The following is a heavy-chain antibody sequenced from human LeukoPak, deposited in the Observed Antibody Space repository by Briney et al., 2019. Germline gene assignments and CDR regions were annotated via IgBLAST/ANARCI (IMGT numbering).Heavy chain of an antibody. CDR3: AKDTARGVIAYYLDY. CDR1: GFTFSSYA. J-gene: IGHJ4*02. D-gene: IGHD3-10*01. CDR2: ISGSGGST. V-gene: IGHV3-23*01. Sequence: PGGSLRLSCAASGFTFSSYAMSWVRQAPGKGLEWVSAISGSGGSTYYADSVKGRFTISRDNSKNTLYLQMNSLRAEDTAVYYCAKDTARGVIAYYLDYWGQGTLVTVSS.